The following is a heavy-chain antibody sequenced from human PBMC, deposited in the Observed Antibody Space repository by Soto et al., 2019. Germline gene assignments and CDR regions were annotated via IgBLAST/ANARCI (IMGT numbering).Heavy chain of an antibody. CDR1: GYTLTGYY. V-gene: IGHV1-2*02. CDR3: ARSRLTDYSIDY. D-gene: IGHD4-4*01. J-gene: IGHJ4*02. Sequence: ASVEPSCKASGYTLTGYYIHWVRQAPGQGLEWMGWINPNSGATNYALKFQGRVTMTRDTSISAAYMELNSLTSDDTAVYYCARSRLTDYSIDYWGQGTLVTVSS. CDR2: INPNSGAT.